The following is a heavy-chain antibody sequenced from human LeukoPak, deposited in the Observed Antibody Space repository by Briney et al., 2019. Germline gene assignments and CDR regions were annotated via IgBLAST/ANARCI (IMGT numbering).Heavy chain of an antibody. Sequence: PGGSLRLSCAASGFIFTRDSMNWVRQAPGKGLEWVAVISYDGSNKYYADSVKGRFTISRDNSKNTLYLQMNSLRAEDTAVYYCARDLDDSSGYYYDSPLHYWGQGTLVTVSS. V-gene: IGHV3-30*03. CDR1: GFIFTRDS. D-gene: IGHD3-22*01. CDR3: ARDLDDSSGYYYDSPLHY. J-gene: IGHJ4*02. CDR2: ISYDGSNK.